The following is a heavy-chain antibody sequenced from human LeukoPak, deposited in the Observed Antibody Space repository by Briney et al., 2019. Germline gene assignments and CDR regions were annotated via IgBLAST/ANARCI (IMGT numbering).Heavy chain of an antibody. CDR1: GFTFSTYA. CDR3: AKAFRDCSSASCFRAADC. D-gene: IGHD2-15*01. V-gene: IGHV3-23*01. Sequence: GGSLRLSCAASGFTFSTYAMSWVRQAPGKGLEWVSAISGSGGSTYYADSVKGRFTVSRDNSKNTLYLQLNSLSAEDTAVYYCAKAFRDCSSASCFRAADCWGQGTLVTVSS. J-gene: IGHJ4*02. CDR2: ISGSGGST.